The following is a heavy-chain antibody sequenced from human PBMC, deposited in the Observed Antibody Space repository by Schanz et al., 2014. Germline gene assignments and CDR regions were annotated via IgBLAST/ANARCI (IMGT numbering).Heavy chain of an antibody. D-gene: IGHD2-21*02. CDR1: GGSLKDIT. Sequence: QVQLVQSGAEVRTPGSSVRVSCKASGGSLKDITISWVRQAPGQGLEWMGRIRPLVAEGRYAEKVKGRVTITADKSADTRYIERSSLSSEVNSMDPGARALEHFENVTATYNTRGLDPWGQGTLVTVSA. CDR2: IRPLVAEG. V-gene: IGHV1-69*02. CDR3: ARALEHFENVTATYNTRGLDP. J-gene: IGHJ5*02.